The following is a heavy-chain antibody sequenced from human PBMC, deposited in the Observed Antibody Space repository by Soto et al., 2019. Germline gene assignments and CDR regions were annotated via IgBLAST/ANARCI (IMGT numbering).Heavy chain of an antibody. CDR3: ARVLSWASYYDFWSGYYNYYYYGMDV. CDR2: MNPNSGNT. CDR1: GYTFTSYD. D-gene: IGHD3-3*01. V-gene: IGHV1-8*01. Sequence: ASVKVSCKASGYTFTSYDINWVRQATGQGLEWMGWMNPNSGNTGYAQKFQDRVTLTRNTSISTAYMELSSLRSEDTAVYYCARVLSWASYYDFWSGYYNYYYYGMDVWGQGTTVTVSS. J-gene: IGHJ6*02.